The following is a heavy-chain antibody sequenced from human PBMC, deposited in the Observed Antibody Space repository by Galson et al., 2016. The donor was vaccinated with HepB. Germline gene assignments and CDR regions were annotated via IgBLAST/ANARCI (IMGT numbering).Heavy chain of an antibody. V-gene: IGHV1-46*02. D-gene: IGHD1-1*01. CDR3: AREHDHSFYFDD. CDR1: GYTFNTYN. Sequence: SVKISCKASGYTFNTYNTHWVRQAPGQGLEWMGIIKPSGGNTIYAQKFQDRITMTRDTSTSTVYMELISLKSEDTAVYYCAREHDHSFYFDDWGQGTLLTVSS. CDR2: IKPSGGNT. J-gene: IGHJ4*02.